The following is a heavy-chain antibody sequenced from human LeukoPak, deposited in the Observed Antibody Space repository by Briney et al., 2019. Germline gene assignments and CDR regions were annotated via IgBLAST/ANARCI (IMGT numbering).Heavy chain of an antibody. V-gene: IGHV3-11*04. CDR3: ARDRGAVAVGSAFDI. Sequence: GGSLRLSCAASGFTFSDYNMRWIRQAPGKGLEWVSSISRSGSTKYYADSVKGRFTISRDNAKNSLYLQMNSLRAEDTAVYYCARDRGAVAVGSAFDIWGQGTMVTVSS. CDR2: ISRSGSTK. D-gene: IGHD6-19*01. J-gene: IGHJ3*02. CDR1: GFTFSDYN.